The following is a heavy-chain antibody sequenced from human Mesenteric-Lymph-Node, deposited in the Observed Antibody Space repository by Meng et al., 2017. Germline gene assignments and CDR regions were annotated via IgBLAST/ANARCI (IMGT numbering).Heavy chain of an antibody. CDR3: ARDTGGSLYFDY. V-gene: IGHV3-30*19. Sequence: GESLKISCAASGFSFSSNDMWWVRQAPGKGLEWVAVISYDGSNKYYADSVKGRFTISRDNSKNTLYLQMNSLRAEDTAVYYCARDTGGSLYFDYWGQGTLVTVSS. D-gene: IGHD1-26*01. CDR1: GFSFSSND. CDR2: ISYDGSNK. J-gene: IGHJ4*02.